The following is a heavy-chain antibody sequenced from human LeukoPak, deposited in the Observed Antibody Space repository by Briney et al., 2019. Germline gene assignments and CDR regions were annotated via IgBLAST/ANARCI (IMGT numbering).Heavy chain of an antibody. D-gene: IGHD6-13*01. J-gene: IGHJ6*02. CDR3: AKTPDSSSWYGRRGKGYYYGMDV. V-gene: IGHV3-23*01. CDR1: GFTFSSYA. Sequence: PGGSLRLSCAASGFTFSSYAMSWVRQAPGKGLEWVSAISGSGGSTYYADSVKGRFTISRDNSKNTLYLQMNSLRAEDTAVYYCAKTPDSSSWYGRRGKGYYYGMDVWGQGTTVTVSS. CDR2: ISGSGGST.